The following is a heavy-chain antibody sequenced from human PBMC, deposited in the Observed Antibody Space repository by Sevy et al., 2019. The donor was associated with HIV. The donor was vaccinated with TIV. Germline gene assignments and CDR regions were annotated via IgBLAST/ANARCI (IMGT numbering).Heavy chain of an antibody. V-gene: IGHV3-48*02. CDR2: ISSSSTI. CDR3: ARGLGYYYDSSGPKGAFDI. D-gene: IGHD3-22*01. Sequence: GGSLRLSCAASGFTFSSYSMNWVRQAPGKGLEWVSYISSSSTIYYADSVKGRFTISRDNAKNSLYLQMNSLRDEDTAVYYCARGLGYYYDSSGPKGAFDIWGQGTMVTVSS. J-gene: IGHJ3*02. CDR1: GFTFSSYS.